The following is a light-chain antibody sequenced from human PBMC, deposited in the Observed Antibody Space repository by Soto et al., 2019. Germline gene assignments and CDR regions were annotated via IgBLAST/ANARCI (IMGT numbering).Light chain of an antibody. CDR2: GAS. J-gene: IGKJ4*01. V-gene: IGKV3-15*01. Sequence: RVMTQSPATLYMSPGERVTLSCRASQSVSSYLAWYQQKPGQAPRLLIYGASTGATGIPARFSGSGSGTEFILTISSLQSEDFAVYYCQQYSKWPLTFGGGTKVDI. CDR1: QSVSSY. CDR3: QQYSKWPLT.